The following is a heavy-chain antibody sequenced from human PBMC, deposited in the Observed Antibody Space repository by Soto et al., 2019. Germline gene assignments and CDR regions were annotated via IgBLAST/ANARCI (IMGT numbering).Heavy chain of an antibody. CDR1: GGSISSSNW. D-gene: IGHD3-10*01. CDR3: ARRWGEGRVDY. V-gene: IGHV4-4*02. Sequence: QVQLQESGPGLVKPSGTLSLTCAVSGGSISSSNWWSWVRQPPGKGLEWIGEMYHSGNTNYNPSLRGRVTMAVDKSRNQFSLKLSSVTAADTAVYYGARRWGEGRVDYWGQGTLVTVSS. J-gene: IGHJ4*02. CDR2: MYHSGNT.